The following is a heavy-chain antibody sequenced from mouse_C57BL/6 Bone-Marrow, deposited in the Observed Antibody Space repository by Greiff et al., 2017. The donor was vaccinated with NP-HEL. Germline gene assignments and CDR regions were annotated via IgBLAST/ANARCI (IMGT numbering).Heavy chain of an antibody. D-gene: IGHD1-1*01. CDR3: ARERVVATGYFDV. J-gene: IGHJ1*03. CDR1: GFTFSDYY. Sequence: EVHLVESEGGLVQPGSSMKLSCTASGFTFSDYYMAWVRQVPEKGLEWVANINYDGSSTYYLDSLTSRFFISRDNAKNILYLQMSSLKSEDTATYYCARERVVATGYFDVWGTGTTVTVSS. V-gene: IGHV5-16*01. CDR2: INYDGSST.